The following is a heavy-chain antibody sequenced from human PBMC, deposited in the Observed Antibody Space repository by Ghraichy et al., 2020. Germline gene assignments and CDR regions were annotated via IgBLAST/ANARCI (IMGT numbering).Heavy chain of an antibody. V-gene: IGHV3-7*01. Sequence: GESLNISCAASRFTFTYYWMSWVRQAPGKGLEWVANINQDGSDKYYVDSVKGRFTIFRDNARNSLYLQMNSLGVEDTAVYYCARIPGATFCRGSTCPHSYYGLDVWGQGTTVTVSS. CDR1: RFTFTYYW. CDR3: ARIPGATFCRGSTCPHSYYGLDV. CDR2: INQDGSDK. D-gene: IGHD2-15*01. J-gene: IGHJ6*02.